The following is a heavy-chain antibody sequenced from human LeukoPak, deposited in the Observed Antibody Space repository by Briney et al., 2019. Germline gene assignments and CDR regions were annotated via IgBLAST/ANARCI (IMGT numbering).Heavy chain of an antibody. Sequence: PGGSLRLSCAASGFTFSDYYMSWIRQTPGKGLEWVSYIGSSGSAMFYADSVKGRFTISRDNAKNSLYLQMNSLRAEDTAVYYCARDFPVAPQAFDIWGQGTMVTVSS. CDR1: GFTFSDYY. V-gene: IGHV3-11*01. CDR3: ARDFPVAPQAFDI. CDR2: IGSSGSAM. D-gene: IGHD2-15*01. J-gene: IGHJ3*02.